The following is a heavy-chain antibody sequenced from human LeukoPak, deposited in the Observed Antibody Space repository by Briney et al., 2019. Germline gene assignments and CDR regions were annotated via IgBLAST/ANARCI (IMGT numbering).Heavy chain of an antibody. CDR3: ATNAGSYYGSGSYHSF. J-gene: IGHJ4*02. V-gene: IGHV3-23*01. CDR1: GFMFRSYA. CDR2: ISGSGGST. D-gene: IGHD3-10*01. Sequence: PGGSLRLSCVDSGFMFRSYAMSWVRQAPGKGLEWVSAISGSGGSTYYEDSVKGRFTTSRDNSKNTLFLLMNSLRVEDSAVYYCATNAGSYYGSGSYHSFWGQGTLVTVSS.